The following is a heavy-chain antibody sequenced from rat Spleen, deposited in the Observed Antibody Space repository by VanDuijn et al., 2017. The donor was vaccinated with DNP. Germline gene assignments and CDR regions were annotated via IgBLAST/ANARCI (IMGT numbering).Heavy chain of an antibody. CDR1: GFTFNNYW. Sequence: EVQLVESGGDLVQPGRSLKLSCVASGFTFNNYWMTWIRQVPGKGPEWVASISSSGGSTYYPDSVKGRFTISRDNAKNTLYLQMNSLRSEDTATYYCARDSRDYGIYVDYFDYWGQGVMVTVSS. CDR2: ISSSGGST. J-gene: IGHJ2*01. V-gene: IGHV5-31*01. CDR3: ARDSRDYGIYVDYFDY. D-gene: IGHD1-2*01.